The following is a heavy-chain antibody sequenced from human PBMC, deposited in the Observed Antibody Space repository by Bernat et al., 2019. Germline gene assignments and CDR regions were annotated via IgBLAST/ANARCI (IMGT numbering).Heavy chain of an antibody. Sequence: QVQLQQWGAGRLKPSETLSLTCAVYVGSFSGYDWTWIRQPPGKGLEWVADIDDSGSTSFNPSLKSRVTISVDASKNQFSLRLNSVTAADTAVYFCARGTRVQRRELHYCDIWGQGTPVTVSS. CDR1: VGSFSGYD. D-gene: IGHD1-7*01. CDR3: ARGTRVQRRELHYCDI. V-gene: IGHV4-34*01. CDR2: IDDSGST. J-gene: IGHJ4*02.